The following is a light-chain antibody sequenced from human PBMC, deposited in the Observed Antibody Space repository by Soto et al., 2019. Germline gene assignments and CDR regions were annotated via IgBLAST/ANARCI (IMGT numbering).Light chain of an antibody. CDR2: DVT. Sequence: QSALTQSPSASGSPGQSVTISCTGTSSDIGGYNSVSWYQQHPGKAPKVMIYDVTKRPSGVPDRFSGSKSGNTASLTVSALQAEDEADYYCSSHTDTKSLVFGTGTKAT. J-gene: IGLJ1*01. CDR1: SSDIGGYNS. CDR3: SSHTDTKSLV. V-gene: IGLV2-8*01.